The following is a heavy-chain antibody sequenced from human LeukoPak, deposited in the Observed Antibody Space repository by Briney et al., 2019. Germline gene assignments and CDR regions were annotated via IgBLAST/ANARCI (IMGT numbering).Heavy chain of an antibody. CDR1: GFTFSTYN. D-gene: IGHD5-12*01. J-gene: IGHJ4*02. CDR3: ARDGRGYSGYLPAVYFDY. CDR2: ISSGGSYI. V-gene: IGHV3-21*01. Sequence: GGSLRLSCAASGFTFSTYNMNWVRQAPGKRLEWVSSISSGGSYIYYADSVKGRFTISRDNAKNSLYLQMNSLRAEDTAVYYCARDGRGYSGYLPAVYFDYWGQGTLVTVSS.